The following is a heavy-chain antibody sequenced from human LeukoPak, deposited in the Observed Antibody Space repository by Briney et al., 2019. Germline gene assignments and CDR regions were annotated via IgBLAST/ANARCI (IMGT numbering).Heavy chain of an antibody. V-gene: IGHV4-34*01. Sequence: KSSETLSLTCTVSGGSISSYYWSWIRQPPGKGLEWIGEINHSGSTNYNPSLKSRVTISVDTSKNQFSLKLSSVTAADTAVYYCARGLRRYDFWSGYPASGFAFDIWGQGTMVTVSS. CDR3: ARGLRRYDFWSGYPASGFAFDI. J-gene: IGHJ3*02. D-gene: IGHD3-3*01. CDR2: INHSGST. CDR1: GGSISSYY.